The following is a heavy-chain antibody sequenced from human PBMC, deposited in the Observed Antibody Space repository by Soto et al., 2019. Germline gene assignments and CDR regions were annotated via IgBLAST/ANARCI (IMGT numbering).Heavy chain of an antibody. CDR3: GRNRIDYYDSSGYELDP. J-gene: IGHJ5*02. CDR1: AFSFSTYW. V-gene: IGHV3-74*01. Sequence: PGGVLTLSCAASAFSFSTYWLHWVRQAPGNGLGCVSCINSDGSSTGYADSVKGRCTISRDNAKNTLYLQMNSLRAEDTAVYYCGRNRIDYYDSSGYELDPLGQGTVVSVSS. D-gene: IGHD3-22*01. CDR2: INSDGSST.